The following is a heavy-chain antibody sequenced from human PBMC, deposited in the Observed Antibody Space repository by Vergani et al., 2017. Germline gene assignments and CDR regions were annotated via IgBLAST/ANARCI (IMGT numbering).Heavy chain of an antibody. CDR3: AREALNYYDSSGYYRFDY. V-gene: IGHV1-69*18. Sequence: QVQLVQSGAEVKKPGSSVKVSCKASGGTFSSYAISWVRQAPGQGLEWMGRIIPIFGTANYAQKFQGRVTITADESTSTAYMELSSLRSEDTAVYYCAREALNYYDSSGYYRFDYWGQGTLVTVSS. CDR1: GGTFSSYA. J-gene: IGHJ4*02. D-gene: IGHD3-22*01. CDR2: IIPIFGTA.